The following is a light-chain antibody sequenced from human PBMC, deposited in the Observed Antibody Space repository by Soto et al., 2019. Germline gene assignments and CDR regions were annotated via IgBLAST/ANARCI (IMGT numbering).Light chain of an antibody. J-gene: IGKJ4*01. CDR3: QQYNHYSGLT. CDR2: GAS. V-gene: IGKV1-39*01. CDR1: QSITTS. Sequence: DIQMTQSPSSLSASVGDRVTITCRASQSITTSLNWYQQRTGKAPNLLIYGASTLESGAPSRFSGGGSGTEFTLTITSLQPDDFATYYCQQYNHYSGLTFGGGTKVEIK.